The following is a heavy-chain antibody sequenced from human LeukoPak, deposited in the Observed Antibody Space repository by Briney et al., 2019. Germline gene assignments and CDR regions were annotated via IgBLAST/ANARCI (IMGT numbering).Heavy chain of an antibody. J-gene: IGHJ4*02. CDR1: GYSVGGGYY. D-gene: IGHD3-10*01. V-gene: IGHV4-38-2*02. CDR3: ARDRYHGSRNYHLDD. CDR2: VYHSGTT. Sequence: NASETLSLTCTVSGYSVGGGYYWGWIQQPPGKGLEWIGSVYHSGTTCYNPSLKSRVTISADTSKNQFSLILTSVTAADTAVYYCARDRYHGSRNYHLDDWGQGTLVTVSS.